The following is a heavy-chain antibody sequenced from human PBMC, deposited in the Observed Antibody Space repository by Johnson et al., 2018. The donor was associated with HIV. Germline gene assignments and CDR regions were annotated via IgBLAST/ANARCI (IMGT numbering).Heavy chain of an antibody. D-gene: IGHD1-26*01. CDR2: IYSGGST. CDR1: GSTVSSNY. V-gene: IGHV3-66*01. Sequence: VQLVESGGGLVQPGGSLRLSCTASGSTVSSNYMSWVRQAPGKGLEWVSVIYSGGSTGYADSVKGRFTISRDNAKNSLYLQMNSLRAEDTALYYCARDSGSYYSDAFDIWGQGTMVTVSS. CDR3: ARDSGSYYSDAFDI. J-gene: IGHJ3*02.